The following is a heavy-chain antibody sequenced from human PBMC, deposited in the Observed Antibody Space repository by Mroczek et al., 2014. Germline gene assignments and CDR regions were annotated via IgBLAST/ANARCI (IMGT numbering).Heavy chain of an antibody. CDR1: GFTFSSYA. V-gene: IGHV3-23*01. CDR2: ISGSGGST. J-gene: IGHJ2*01. Sequence: ESGGGLVQPGGSLRLSCAASGFTFSSYAMSWVRQAPGKGLEWVSAISGSGGSTYYADSVKGRFTISRDNSKNTLYLQMNSLRAEDTAVYYCAKYYYDSSGYYYVRGPVMPHFDLWGRGTLVTVSS. CDR3: AKYYYDSSGYYYVRGPVMPHFDL. D-gene: IGHD3-22*01.